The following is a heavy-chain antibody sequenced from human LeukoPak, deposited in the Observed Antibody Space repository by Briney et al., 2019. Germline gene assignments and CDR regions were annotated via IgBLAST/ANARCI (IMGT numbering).Heavy chain of an antibody. V-gene: IGHV4-39*07. D-gene: IGHD1-26*01. CDR1: GVSITSSNTY. CDR3: ARDPVGATKGLDY. J-gene: IGHJ4*02. CDR2: IYTSGST. Sequence: PSETLSLTCTVSGVSITSSNTYWAWIRQPPGKGLEWIGRIYTSGSTNYNPSLKSRVTISVDTSKNQFSLKLSSVTAADTAVYYCARDPVGATKGLDYWGQGTLVTVSS.